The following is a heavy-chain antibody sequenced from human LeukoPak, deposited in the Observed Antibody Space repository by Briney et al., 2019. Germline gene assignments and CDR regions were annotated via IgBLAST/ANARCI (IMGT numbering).Heavy chain of an antibody. D-gene: IGHD1-1*01. V-gene: IGHV4-59*01. CDR1: GGSIISYY. CDR3: ARDPRGGTSRDNWFDP. Sequence: SETLSLTCTVSGGSIISYYWSWIRQPPGKGLEWIGYIYYSGITNYNPSLKSRVTISVDTSKNQFSLKLNSVTAPDTDEYYCARDPRGGTSRDNWFDPWGQGTLVTVSS. J-gene: IGHJ5*02. CDR2: IYYSGIT.